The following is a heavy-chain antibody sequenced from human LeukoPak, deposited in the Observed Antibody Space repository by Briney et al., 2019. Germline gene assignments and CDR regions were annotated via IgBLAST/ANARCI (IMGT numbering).Heavy chain of an antibody. V-gene: IGHV4-59*01. CDR1: GGSISSYY. Sequence: SETLSLTCTVSGGSISSYYWTWIRQPPGKGLEWIGYIYYSGSTNYSPSLKSRVTISVDTSKNQFSLRLSSVTAADTAVYYCARVSGDQLLTFGYWGQGTLVTVSS. CDR2: IYYSGST. J-gene: IGHJ4*02. CDR3: ARVSGDQLLTFGY. D-gene: IGHD2-2*01.